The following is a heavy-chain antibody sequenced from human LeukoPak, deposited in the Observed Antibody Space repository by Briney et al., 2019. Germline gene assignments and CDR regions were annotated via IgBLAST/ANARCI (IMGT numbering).Heavy chain of an antibody. CDR2: INAGNGNT. CDR3: ARALYYDILTGYTYYFDY. J-gene: IGHJ4*02. Sequence: ASVKVSCKASGYTFTSYAMHWVRQAPGQRLEWMGWINAGNGNTKYSQKFQGRVTITGDTPASTAYMELSSLRSEDTAVYYCARALYYDILTGYTYYFDYWGQGTLVTVSS. D-gene: IGHD3-9*01. CDR1: GYTFTSYA. V-gene: IGHV1-3*01.